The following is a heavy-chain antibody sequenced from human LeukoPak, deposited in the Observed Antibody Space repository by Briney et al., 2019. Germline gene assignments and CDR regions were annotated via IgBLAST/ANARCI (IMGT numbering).Heavy chain of an antibody. CDR1: GYTLTSYD. CDR2: MNPNSGNT. V-gene: IGHV1-8*03. J-gene: IGHJ6*03. D-gene: IGHD3-10*01. CDR3: ARGPITMVRGVIRTPEGVYYYYMDV. Sequence: GASVKVSCKASGYTLTSYDINWVRQATGQGLEWMGWMNPNSGNTGYAQKFQGRVTITRNTSISTAYMELSSLRSEDTAVYYCARGPITMVRGVIRTPEGVYYYYMDVWGKGTTVTISS.